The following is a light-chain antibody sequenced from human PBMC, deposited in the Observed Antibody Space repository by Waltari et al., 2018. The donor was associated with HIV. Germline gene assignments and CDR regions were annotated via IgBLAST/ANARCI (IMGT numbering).Light chain of an antibody. V-gene: IGLV2-8*01. CDR3: SLYAGSNNLV. J-gene: IGLJ2*01. CDR2: EVT. CDR1: SSDVGGSNY. Sequence: QSALTQPPSASGSPGQSVTISCTGTSSDVGGSNYVSWYQHHPGTAPKLMIYEVTKRPSGVPVRFSGSKSGTTASLTVSGLQAEDEAYYYCSLYAGSNNLVFGGGTKLTVL.